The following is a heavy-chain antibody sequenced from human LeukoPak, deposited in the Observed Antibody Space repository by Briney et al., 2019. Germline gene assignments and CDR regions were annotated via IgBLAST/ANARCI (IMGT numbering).Heavy chain of an antibody. Sequence: SETLSLTCTVSGGSISSYYWSWIRQPPGKGLEWIGYTYYSGSTNYNPSLKSRVTISVDTSKNQFSLKLSSVTAADTAVYYCARHPEGYDILTGFPWGQGTLVTVSS. V-gene: IGHV4-59*08. CDR1: GGSISSYY. CDR2: TYYSGST. D-gene: IGHD3-9*01. J-gene: IGHJ5*02. CDR3: ARHPEGYDILTGFP.